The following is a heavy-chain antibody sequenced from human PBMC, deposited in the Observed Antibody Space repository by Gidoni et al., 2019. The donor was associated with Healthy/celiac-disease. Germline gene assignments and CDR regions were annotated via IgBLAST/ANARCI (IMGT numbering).Heavy chain of an antibody. D-gene: IGHD3-10*01. CDR3: AHSGDVNYFDY. CDR1: GFSLSTSGVG. CDR2: IYWDDDK. Sequence: HITFKEPVPTLVKPTQTLTLTSPFSGFSLSTSGVGVGWLRQPPGKALEWLALIYWDDDKRYSPSLKSRLTITKDTSNNQVVLTMTNMDPADTATYYCAHSGDVNYFDYWGQGTLVTVSS. V-gene: IGHV2-5*02. J-gene: IGHJ4*02.